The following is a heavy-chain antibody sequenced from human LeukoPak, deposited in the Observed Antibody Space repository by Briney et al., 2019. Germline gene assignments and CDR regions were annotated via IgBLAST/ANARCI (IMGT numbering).Heavy chain of an antibody. CDR2: IYYSGNT. CDR1: GGSISSNSYY. Sequence: SETLSLTCTVSGGSISSNSYYWGWIRQPPGKGLEWIGSIYYSGNTYYNPSLKSRVTISVDTSKNQFSLKLSSVTAADTAVYYCARRMIVTGSYHGNFDSWGQGTLVTVSS. V-gene: IGHV4-39*01. D-gene: IGHD3-9*01. J-gene: IGHJ4*02. CDR3: ARRMIVTGSYHGNFDS.